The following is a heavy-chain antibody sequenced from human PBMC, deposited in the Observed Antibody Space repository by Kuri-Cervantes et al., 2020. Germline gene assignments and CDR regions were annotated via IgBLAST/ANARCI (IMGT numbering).Heavy chain of an antibody. J-gene: IGHJ4*02. Sequence: GGSLTLSCAVSGFTFSNYAMHWVRQAPGKGLEWVAVISYDGNNKYYADSVKGRFTISRDNSENTLYLQMTSLRAEDTAVYYCARSRDTTGTTRIAADCWGQGTLVTVSS. D-gene: IGHD1-1*01. CDR3: ARSRDTTGTTRIAADC. V-gene: IGHV3-30-3*01. CDR1: GFTFSNYA. CDR2: ISYDGNNK.